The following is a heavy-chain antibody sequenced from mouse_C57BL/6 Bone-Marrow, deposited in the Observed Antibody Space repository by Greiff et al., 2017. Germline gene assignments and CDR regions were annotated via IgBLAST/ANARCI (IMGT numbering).Heavy chain of an antibody. D-gene: IGHD6-2*01. CDR1: GYTFTSYW. Sequence: QVHVKQSGAELVKPGASVKMSCKASGYTFTSYWITWVKQRPGQGLEWIGDIYPGSGSTNYNEKFKSKATLTVDTSSSTAYMQLSSLTSEDSAVYYCARACLFYFDYWGQGTTLTVSS. CDR3: ARACLFYFDY. V-gene: IGHV1-55*01. CDR2: IYPGSGST. J-gene: IGHJ2*01.